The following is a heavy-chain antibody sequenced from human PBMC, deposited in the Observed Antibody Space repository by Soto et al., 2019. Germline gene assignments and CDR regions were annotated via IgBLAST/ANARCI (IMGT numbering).Heavy chain of an antibody. D-gene: IGHD3-16*01. CDR2: IKQDGSEK. CDR1: GFTFSSYW. Sequence: GGSLRLSCAASGFTFSSYWMSWVRQAPGKGLEWVANIKQDGSEKYYVDSVKGRFTISRDNAKNSLYLQMNSLRAEDTAVYYCARVRRGPPWSRCLSRGHYYYGMDVWGQGTTVTVAS. J-gene: IGHJ6*02. V-gene: IGHV3-7*01. CDR3: ARVRRGPPWSRCLSRGHYYYGMDV.